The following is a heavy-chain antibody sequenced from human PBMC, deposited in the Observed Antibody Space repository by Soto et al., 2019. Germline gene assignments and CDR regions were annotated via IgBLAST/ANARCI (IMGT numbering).Heavy chain of an antibody. CDR2: IYYSGSS. CDR1: GGSISTGGYY. D-gene: IGHD1-1*01. J-gene: IGHJ4*02. V-gene: IGHV4-31*03. CDR3: ASTRDYFDY. Sequence: SETLSLTCTVSGGSISTGGYYWSWIRQHPGKGLEWIGYIYYSGSSSYNLSLKGRLTISVDTSKNQFSLRLSSVTAADTAVYYCASTRDYFDYWGQGILVTVSS.